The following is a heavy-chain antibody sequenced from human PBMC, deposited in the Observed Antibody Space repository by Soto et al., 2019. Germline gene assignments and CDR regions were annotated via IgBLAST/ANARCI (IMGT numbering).Heavy chain of an antibody. CDR2: IYYSGST. D-gene: IGHD6-6*01. CDR1: GGSVSSGSYY. Sequence: SETLSLTCTVSGGSVSSGSYYWSWIRQPPGKGLEWIGYIYYSGSTNYNPSLKSRVTISVDTSKNQFSLKLSSVTAADTAVYYCAREPYSSPFGGVDPWGQGTLVTVSS. J-gene: IGHJ5*02. V-gene: IGHV4-61*01. CDR3: AREPYSSPFGGVDP.